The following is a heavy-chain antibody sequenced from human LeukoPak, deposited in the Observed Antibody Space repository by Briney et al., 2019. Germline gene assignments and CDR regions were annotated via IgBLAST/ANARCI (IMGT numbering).Heavy chain of an antibody. CDR2: ISYDGSNK. CDR3: ARDGGSGSFVH. D-gene: IGHD1-26*01. J-gene: IGHJ4*02. CDR1: GFTFSSYG. Sequence: GGSLRLSCAASGFTFSSYGMHWVRQAPGKGLEWVAVISYDGSNKYYADSVKGRFTISRDNSKNTLYLQMNSLRAEDTAVYYCARDGGSGSFVHWGQGTLVTVSS. V-gene: IGHV3-30*03.